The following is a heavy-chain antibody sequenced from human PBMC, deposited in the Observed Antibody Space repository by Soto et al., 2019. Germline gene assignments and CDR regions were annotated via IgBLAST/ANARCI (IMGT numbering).Heavy chain of an antibody. CDR2: LSGSGDST. D-gene: IGHD2-21*02. V-gene: IGHV3-23*01. CDR3: AKDLGVTANSPYYSYGMDV. J-gene: IGHJ6*02. Sequence: EVQLLESGGGLVQPGGSLRLSCAASGFTFSSYAMSWVRQAPGKGLEWVSGLSGSGDSTYYADSVKGRFTVSRDSSKKTLYLQMNSLRAEDTAVYYCAKDLGVTANSPYYSYGMDVWGQGTTVTVSS. CDR1: GFTFSSYA.